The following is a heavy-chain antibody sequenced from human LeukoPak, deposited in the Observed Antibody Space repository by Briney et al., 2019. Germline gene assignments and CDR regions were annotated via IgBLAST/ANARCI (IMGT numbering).Heavy chain of an antibody. CDR2: ISGGGRNT. V-gene: IGHV3-23*01. J-gene: IGHJ4*02. Sequence: GGSLRLSCIASGFTFSNYWITWVRQAPGKGLEWVSAISGGGRNTYYAASVKGRFTISRDNSKNMLHLQMNSLRAEDTAVYYCAKDRTSMVTTGLDYWGQGTLVTVSS. CDR1: GFTFSNYW. CDR3: AKDRTSMVTTGLDY. D-gene: IGHD4-17*01.